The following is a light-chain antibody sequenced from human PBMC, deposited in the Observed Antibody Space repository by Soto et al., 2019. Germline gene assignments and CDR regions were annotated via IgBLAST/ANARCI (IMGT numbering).Light chain of an antibody. CDR2: GAS. CDR1: QSVSSSY. V-gene: IGKV3-20*01. J-gene: IGKJ1*01. CDR3: QRYGSSLT. Sequence: EIVLTQSPGTLSLSPGERATLSCRASQSVSSSYLAWYQQKPGQAPRLLIYGASSRATGIPDRFSGSGSGTDFTITISILEPEDFSVYYCQRYGSSLTFGQGTKVEIK.